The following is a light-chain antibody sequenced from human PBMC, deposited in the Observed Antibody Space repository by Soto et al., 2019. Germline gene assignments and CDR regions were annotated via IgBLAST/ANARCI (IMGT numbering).Light chain of an antibody. Sequence: EIVLTQSPGTLSLSPGERATLSCRASQSVSVNSLAWYQQKGGQAPRLLIYSASDRAPGIPARFSGSGSGTDFTLTISSLEPEDFAVYFCQERNRWPRGTFGAGTKVEIK. J-gene: IGKJ4*01. V-gene: IGKV3-11*01. CDR1: QSVSVNS. CDR3: QERNRWPRGT. CDR2: SAS.